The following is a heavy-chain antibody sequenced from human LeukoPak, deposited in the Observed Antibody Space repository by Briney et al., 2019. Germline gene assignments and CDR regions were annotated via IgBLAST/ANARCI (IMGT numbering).Heavy chain of an antibody. CDR2: IYSGGST. Sequence: GGSLRLSCAASGFTVSSKYMHWVRQAPGKGMEWVSTIYSGGSTYYAASVKDRFSISGDDSKNTLHLQMSTLRDEDTAVYYCARGFQDKDGYKNYFESWGQGTLVTVSS. J-gene: IGHJ4*02. D-gene: IGHD5-24*01. CDR3: ARGFQDKDGYKNYFES. CDR1: GFTVSSKY. V-gene: IGHV3-66*01.